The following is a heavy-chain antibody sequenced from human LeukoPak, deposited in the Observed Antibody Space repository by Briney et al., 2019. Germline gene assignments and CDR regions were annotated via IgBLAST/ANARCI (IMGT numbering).Heavy chain of an antibody. J-gene: IGHJ6*02. Sequence: ASVKVSCKASGYTFTSYGISWVRQAPGQGLEWMGWISAYNGNTNYAQKLQGRVTMTTDTSTSTAYMELRSLRSDDTAVYYCARVRLYCSSTSCYFYYYYGMDVWGQGTTVTVSS. CDR2: ISAYNGNT. CDR3: ARVRLYCSSTSCYFYYYYGMDV. CDR1: GYTFTSYG. D-gene: IGHD2-2*01. V-gene: IGHV1-18*01.